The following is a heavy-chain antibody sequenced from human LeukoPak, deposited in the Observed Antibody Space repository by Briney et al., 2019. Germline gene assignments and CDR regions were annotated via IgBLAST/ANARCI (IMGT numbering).Heavy chain of an antibody. J-gene: IGHJ4*02. V-gene: IGHV3-30*02. D-gene: IGHD3-16*01. CDR2: IRYDGSNK. CDR1: GFTFSSYG. CDR3: ARDWSPGSRGEY. Sequence: GGSLRLSCAASGFTFSSYGMHWVRQAPGKGLEWVAFIRYDGSNKYYADSVKGRFTISRDNSKNTLYLQMNSLRVEDTAVYYCARDWSPGSRGEYWGQGTLVTVSS.